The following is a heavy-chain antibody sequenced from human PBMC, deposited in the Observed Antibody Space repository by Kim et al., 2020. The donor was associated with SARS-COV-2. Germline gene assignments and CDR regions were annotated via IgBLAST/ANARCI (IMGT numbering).Heavy chain of an antibody. CDR3: AKDGDYYDSSGYYFDY. D-gene: IGHD3-22*01. Sequence: GGSLRLSCAASGFTFSSYGMHWVRQAPGKGLEWVAVISYDGSNKYYADSVKGRFTISRDNSKNTLYLQMNSLRAEDTAVYYCAKDGDYYDSSGYYFDYWG. CDR1: GFTFSSYG. J-gene: IGHJ4*01. V-gene: IGHV3-30*18. CDR2: ISYDGSNK.